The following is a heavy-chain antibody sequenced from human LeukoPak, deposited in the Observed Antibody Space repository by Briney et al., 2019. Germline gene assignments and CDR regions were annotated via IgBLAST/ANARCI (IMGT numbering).Heavy chain of an antibody. CDR1: GYSFTSYW. Sequence: GESLKISCKGSGYSFTSYWIGWVRPMPGKGLEWMGIIYPGDSDTRYSPSFQGQVTISADKSISTAYLQWSSLKASDTAMYYCARHKRYSSGYYYFDYWGQGTLVTVSS. V-gene: IGHV5-51*01. D-gene: IGHD6-19*01. CDR2: IYPGDSDT. J-gene: IGHJ4*02. CDR3: ARHKRYSSGYYYFDY.